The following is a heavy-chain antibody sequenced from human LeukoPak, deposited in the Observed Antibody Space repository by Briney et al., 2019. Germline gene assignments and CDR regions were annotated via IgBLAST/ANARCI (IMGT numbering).Heavy chain of an antibody. CDR1: GGTFSSYA. D-gene: IGHD2-2*02. Sequence: ASVTVSCKASGGTFSSYAISWVRQAPGQGLEWMGGIIPIFGTANYAQKFQGRVTITTDESTSTAYMDLSSLRSEDTAVYYCARDRGYCSSTSCYTSDYWGQGTLVTVSS. CDR3: ARDRGYCSSTSCYTSDY. CDR2: IIPIFGTA. V-gene: IGHV1-69*05. J-gene: IGHJ4*02.